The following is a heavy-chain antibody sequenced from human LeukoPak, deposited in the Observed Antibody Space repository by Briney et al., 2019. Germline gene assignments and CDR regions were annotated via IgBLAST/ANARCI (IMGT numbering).Heavy chain of an antibody. Sequence: GASVKVSCKASGYTFTSYYMHWVRLAPGQGLEWMGIINPSGGSTSYAQKFQGRVTMTRDMSTSTVYMELSSLRSEDTAVYYCASDPGIAAAGTSGGYYYMDVWGKGTTVTVSS. V-gene: IGHV1-46*01. CDR2: INPSGGST. CDR1: GYTFTSYY. J-gene: IGHJ6*03. CDR3: ASDPGIAAAGTSGGYYYMDV. D-gene: IGHD6-13*01.